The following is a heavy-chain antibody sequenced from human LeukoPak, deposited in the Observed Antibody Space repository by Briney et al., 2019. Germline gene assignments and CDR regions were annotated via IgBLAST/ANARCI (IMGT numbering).Heavy chain of an antibody. V-gene: IGHV4-61*05. J-gene: IGHJ6*03. D-gene: IGHD2-21*02. CDR2: IYYSGST. CDR1: GGSISSSSYY. Sequence: SETLSLTCTVSGGSISSSSYYWGWIRQPPGKGLEWIGYIYYSGSTNYNPSLKSRVTISVDTSKNQFSLKLSSVTAADTAVYYCASADCGGDCFSGVTGYYYYMDVWGKGTTVTVSS. CDR3: ASADCGGDCFSGVTGYYYYMDV.